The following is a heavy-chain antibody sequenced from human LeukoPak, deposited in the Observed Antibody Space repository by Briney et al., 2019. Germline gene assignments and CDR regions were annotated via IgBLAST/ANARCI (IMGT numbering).Heavy chain of an antibody. CDR3: ARGPIAVVPAAITYFDY. CDR1: GGTFSSYA. Sequence: ASVKVSCKASGGTFSSYAISWVRQAPGQGLEWMGGIIPIFGTANYAQKFQGRVTITTDESTSTAYMELSSLRSEDTAVYYCARGPIAVVPAAITYFDYWGQGTLVTVSS. J-gene: IGHJ4*02. V-gene: IGHV1-69*05. D-gene: IGHD2-2*01. CDR2: IIPIFGTA.